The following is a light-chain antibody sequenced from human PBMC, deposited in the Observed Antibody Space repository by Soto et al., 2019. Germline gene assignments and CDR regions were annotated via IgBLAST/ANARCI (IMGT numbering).Light chain of an antibody. Sequence: EIVMTQSPATLSVSPGERATLSCRASQSVSSNLAWYQQKPGQAPRLLIYGASTRATGIPARFSGSGSGTEFTLTISSLQFEDFAVYFCQQYNNWRPAWTFGQGTKVEIK. CDR2: GAS. CDR1: QSVSSN. V-gene: IGKV3-15*01. CDR3: QQYNNWRPAWT. J-gene: IGKJ1*01.